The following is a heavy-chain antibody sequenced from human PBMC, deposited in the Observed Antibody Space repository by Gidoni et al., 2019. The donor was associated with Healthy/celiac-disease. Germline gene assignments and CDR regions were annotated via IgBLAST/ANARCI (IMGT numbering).Heavy chain of an antibody. CDR3: AKGGIAVAGAFSPMRY. D-gene: IGHD6-19*01. V-gene: IGHV3-23*01. J-gene: IGHJ4*02. CDR2: ISGSGGST. CDR1: GCTFSSYA. Sequence: EVQLLESGGGLVQPGGSLRLSCAASGCTFSSYAMSWVRQAPGKGLEWVSAISGSGGSTYYADSVKGRFTISRDNSKNTLYLQMNSLRAEDTAVYYCAKGGIAVAGAFSPMRYWGQGTLVTVSS.